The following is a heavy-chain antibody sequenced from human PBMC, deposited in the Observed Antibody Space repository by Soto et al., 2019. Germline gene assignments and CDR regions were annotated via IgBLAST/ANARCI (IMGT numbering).Heavy chain of an antibody. CDR2: ISGSGGST. CDR3: AKETSGSKPLDC. CDR1: GFTFSSYA. V-gene: IGHV3-23*01. J-gene: IGHJ4*02. Sequence: PGGSLRLSCAACGFTFSSYAMSWVRQAPGKGLEWVSGISGSGGSTDYADSVKGRFTISRDNSKNTLYLQMNSLRAEDTAVYYCAKETSGSKPLDCWGQGTLVTVSS. D-gene: IGHD3-3*01.